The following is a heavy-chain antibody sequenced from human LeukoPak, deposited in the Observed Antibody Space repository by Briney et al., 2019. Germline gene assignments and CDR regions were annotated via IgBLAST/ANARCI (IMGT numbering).Heavy chain of an antibody. Sequence: ASVTVSFKASGGTFSSYAISWVRQAPGQGLEWMGGIIPIFGTANYAQKFQGRVTSTSDESTSTAYMELSNLRSEDKAEYYSARGGPYYDSSGYQEYFQHWGQGTLVTVSS. CDR1: GGTFSSYA. CDR3: ARGGPYYDSSGYQEYFQH. D-gene: IGHD3-22*01. CDR2: IIPIFGTA. J-gene: IGHJ1*01. V-gene: IGHV1-69*01.